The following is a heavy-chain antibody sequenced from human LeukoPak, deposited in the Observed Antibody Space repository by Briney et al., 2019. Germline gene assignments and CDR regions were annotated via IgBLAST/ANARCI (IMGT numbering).Heavy chain of an antibody. CDR3: ASYILNYYGSGSYYNDY. CDR1: GGSISSSSYY. V-gene: IGHV4-39*07. D-gene: IGHD3-10*01. J-gene: IGHJ4*02. Sequence: PSETLSLTCTVSGGSISSSSYYWGWIRQPPGKGLEWIGSIYYSGSTYYNPSLKSRVTISVDTSKNQFSLKLSSVTAADTAVYYCASYILNYYGSGSYYNDYRGQGTLVTVSS. CDR2: IYYSGST.